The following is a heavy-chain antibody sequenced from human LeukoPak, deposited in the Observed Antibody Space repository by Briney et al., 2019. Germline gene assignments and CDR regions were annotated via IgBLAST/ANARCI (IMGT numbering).Heavy chain of an antibody. D-gene: IGHD6-6*01. V-gene: IGHV3-23*01. CDR3: ARAARLGYYYYYMDV. J-gene: IGHJ6*03. CDR2: ISGSGGST. Sequence: GGSLRLSCAASGFTFSSYAMSWVRQAPGKGLEWVSAISGSGGSTYYADSVKGRFTISRDNSKNTLYLQMNSLRAEDTAVYYCARAARLGYYYYYMDVWGKGTTVTVSS. CDR1: GFTFSSYA.